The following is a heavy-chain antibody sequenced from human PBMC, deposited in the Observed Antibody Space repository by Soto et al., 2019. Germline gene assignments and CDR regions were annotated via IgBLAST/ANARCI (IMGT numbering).Heavy chain of an antibody. CDR2: IYYSGST. CDR3: ARALGVEYSSGWYYFDY. D-gene: IGHD6-19*01. J-gene: IGHJ4*02. V-gene: IGHV4-30-4*01. Sequence: SETLSLTCTVSGGSISSGDYYWSWIRQPPGKGLEWIGYIYYSGSTYYNPSLKSRVTISVDTSKNQFSLKLSSVTAADTAVYYCARALGVEYSSGWYYFDYWGQGTLVTVSS. CDR1: GGSISSGDYY.